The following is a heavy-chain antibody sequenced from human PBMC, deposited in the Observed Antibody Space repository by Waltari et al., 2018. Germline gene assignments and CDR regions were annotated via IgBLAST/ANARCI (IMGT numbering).Heavy chain of an antibody. D-gene: IGHD3-22*01. CDR3: ATRYYDSSGYSHFDY. V-gene: IGHV1-8*03. CDR1: GYTFTSYD. Sequence: QVQLVQSGAEVKKPGASVKVSCKASGYTFTSYDITCVRPATGQGLEWMGWMNPNRGNTGYAQKFQGRVTITRNTSISTAYMELSSLRSEDTAVYYCATRYYDSSGYSHFDYWGQGTLVTVSS. CDR2: MNPNRGNT. J-gene: IGHJ4*02.